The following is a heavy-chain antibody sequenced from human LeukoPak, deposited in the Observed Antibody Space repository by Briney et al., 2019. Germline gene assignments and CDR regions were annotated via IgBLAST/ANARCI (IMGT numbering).Heavy chain of an antibody. Sequence: GGSLRLSCAASGFIFSSYAMSWVRQAPGKGLEWVSAIGTAGDTHYPGSVKGRFTISRENAKNSLYLQMNSLRAGDTAVYYCVRDPSGHGMDVWGQGTTVTVFS. CDR3: VRDPSGHGMDV. V-gene: IGHV3-13*01. CDR1: GFIFSSYA. J-gene: IGHJ6*02. CDR2: IGTAGDT. D-gene: IGHD6-19*01.